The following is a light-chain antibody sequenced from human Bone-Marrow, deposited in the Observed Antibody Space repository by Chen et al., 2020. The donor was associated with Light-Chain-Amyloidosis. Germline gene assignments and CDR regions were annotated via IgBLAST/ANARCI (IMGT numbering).Light chain of an antibody. CDR2: EVP. CDR1: SSDVGGDNH. Sequence: QSALTQPASVSGSPGQSITISCTGTSSDVGGDNHFSWYQQNPDKAPKLMIYEVPNRPSWVPDRFSGSKADNTASLTISGLQTEDEADYFCSSYTITNTLVFGSGTRVTVL. CDR3: SSYTITNTLV. J-gene: IGLJ1*01. V-gene: IGLV2-14*01.